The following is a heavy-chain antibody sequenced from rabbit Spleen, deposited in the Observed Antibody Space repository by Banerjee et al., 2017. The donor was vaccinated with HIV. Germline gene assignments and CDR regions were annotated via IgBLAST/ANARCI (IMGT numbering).Heavy chain of an antibody. J-gene: IGHJ4*01. D-gene: IGHD6-1*01. CDR3: ARDMVGYVGLGYTFNL. V-gene: IGHV1S40*01. CDR2: IYDGKT. Sequence: QSLEESGGGLVKPGGTLIFICKVSGIDFNNNAMCWVRQAPGKGLEWIACIYDGKTWYANWAKGRFTISKTSSTTVTLQATSLTAADTATYFCARDMVGYVGLGYTFNLWGQGTLVTVS. CDR1: GIDFNNNA.